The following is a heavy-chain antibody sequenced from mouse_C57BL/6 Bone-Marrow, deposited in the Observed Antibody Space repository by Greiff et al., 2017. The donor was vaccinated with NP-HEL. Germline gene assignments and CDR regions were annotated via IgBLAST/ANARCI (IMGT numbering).Heavy chain of an antibody. D-gene: IGHD1-1*01. V-gene: IGHV5-6*01. J-gene: IGHJ3*01. CDR3: ARHPPMTTGAY. Sequence: EVQRVESGGDLVKPGGSLKLSCAASGFTFSSYGMSWVRQTPDKRLEWVATISSGGSYTYYPDSVKGRFTISRDNAKNTLYLQMSSLKSEDTAMYYCARHPPMTTGAYWGQGTLVTVSA. CDR1: GFTFSSYG. CDR2: ISSGGSYT.